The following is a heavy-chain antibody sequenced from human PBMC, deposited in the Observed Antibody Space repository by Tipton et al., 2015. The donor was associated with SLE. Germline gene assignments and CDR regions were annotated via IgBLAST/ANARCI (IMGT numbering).Heavy chain of an antibody. Sequence: SLRLSCAASGFTFSSYGMYWVRQAPGKGLEWVAVISYDGSNKYYADSVKGRFTISRDNSKNTLYLQMNSLRAEDTAVYYCARRPMKVSMTTVTTSYYYYGMDVWGQGTTVTVSS. CDR3: ARRPMKVSMTTVTTSYYYYGMDV. CDR2: ISYDGSNK. J-gene: IGHJ6*02. CDR1: GFTFSSYG. V-gene: IGHV3-30*03. D-gene: IGHD4-17*01.